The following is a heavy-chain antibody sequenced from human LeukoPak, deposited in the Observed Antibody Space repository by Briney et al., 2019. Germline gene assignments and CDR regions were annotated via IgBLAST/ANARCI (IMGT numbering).Heavy chain of an antibody. Sequence: SETLSLTCTVSGGSISSGSYYWSWIRQPAGKGLEWIGRIYTSGSTNYNPSLKSRVTISVDTSKNQFSLKLSSVTAADTAVYYCARGFRGDNFDYWGQGTLVTVSS. CDR2: IYTSGST. CDR3: ARGFRGDNFDY. D-gene: IGHD7-27*01. CDR1: GGSISSGSYY. J-gene: IGHJ4*02. V-gene: IGHV4-61*02.